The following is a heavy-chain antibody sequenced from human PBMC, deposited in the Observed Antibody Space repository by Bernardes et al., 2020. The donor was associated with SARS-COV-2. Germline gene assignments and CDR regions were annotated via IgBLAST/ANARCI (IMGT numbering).Heavy chain of an antibody. Sequence: GGSVSLPCSASGFIFTPCAMQWARQASGRGLEHVSGINDYGSRTHYGDSVKGSFTIPRDDSKHTVSLQMNSRRVEHAAVYYCVKDRPGTYAFDYWAQGILVTVSS. CDR2: INDYGSRT. CDR1: GFIFTPCA. D-gene: IGHD1-26*01. J-gene: IGHJ4*02. V-gene: IGHV3-64D*08. CDR3: VKDRPGTYAFDY.